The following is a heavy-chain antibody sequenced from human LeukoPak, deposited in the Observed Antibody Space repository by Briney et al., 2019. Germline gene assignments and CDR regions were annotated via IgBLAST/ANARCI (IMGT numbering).Heavy chain of an antibody. J-gene: IGHJ4*02. Sequence: GRSLRLSCAASGFTFSSYAMHWVRQAPGKGLEWVAVISYDGSNKYYADSVKGRFTISRDNSKNTLYLQMNSLRAEDTAVYYCELYCGGDCYSFSGDYWGQGTLVTVSS. D-gene: IGHD2-21*02. CDR2: ISYDGSNK. V-gene: IGHV3-30-3*01. CDR1: GFTFSSYA. CDR3: ELYCGGDCYSFSGDY.